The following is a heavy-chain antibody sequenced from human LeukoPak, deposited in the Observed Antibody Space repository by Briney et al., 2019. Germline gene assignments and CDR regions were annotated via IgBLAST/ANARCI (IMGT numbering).Heavy chain of an antibody. CDR2: IYYSGST. J-gene: IGHJ3*02. V-gene: IGHV4-39*07. D-gene: IGHD2-21*02. CDR1: GGSISSSSYY. CDR3: ARVAVLAYCGGDCYRGTFDI. Sequence: SETLSLTCTVSGGSISSSSYYWGWIRQPPGKGLEWIGSIYYSGSTYYNPSLKSRVTISVDTSKNQFSLKLSSVTAADTAVYYCARVAVLAYCGGDCYRGTFDIWGQGTTVTVSS.